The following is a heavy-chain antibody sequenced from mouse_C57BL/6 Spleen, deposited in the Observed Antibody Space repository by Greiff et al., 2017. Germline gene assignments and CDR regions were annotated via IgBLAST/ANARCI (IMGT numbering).Heavy chain of an antibody. D-gene: IGHD1-1*01. Sequence: QVQLQQPGAELVKPGASVKLSCKASGYTFTSYWMHWVTQRPGQGLEWIGMIHPNSGSTNYNEKFKSKATLAEDKSSSTAYMQLSSLTAEDSAVYYCARSDYGSRPVYWRQGTPLTVSS. CDR3: ARSDYGSRPVY. J-gene: IGHJ2*01. CDR2: IHPNSGST. CDR1: GYTFTSYW. V-gene: IGHV1-64*01.